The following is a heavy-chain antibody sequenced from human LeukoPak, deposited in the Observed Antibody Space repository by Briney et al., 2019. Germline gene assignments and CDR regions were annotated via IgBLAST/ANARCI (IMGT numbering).Heavy chain of an antibody. J-gene: IGHJ6*02. CDR2: IIPIFGTA. V-gene: IGHV1-69*01. CDR1: GGTFSSYA. CDR3: ARYLIAVADKYYYYGMDV. D-gene: IGHD6-19*01. Sequence: PVKVSCKASGGTFSSYAISWVRQAPGQGLEWMGGIIPIFGTANYAQKFQGRVTITADESTSTAYMELSSLRSEDTAVYYCARYLIAVADKYYYYGMDVWGQGTTVTVSS.